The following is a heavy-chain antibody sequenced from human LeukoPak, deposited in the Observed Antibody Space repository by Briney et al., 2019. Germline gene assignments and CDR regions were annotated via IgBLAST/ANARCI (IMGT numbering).Heavy chain of an antibody. D-gene: IGHD4-17*01. CDR1: GGSISSYY. CDR2: IYYSGST. V-gene: IGHV4-59*08. J-gene: IGHJ3*02. CDR3: ALYGDYERDAFDI. Sequence: PSETLSLTCTVSGGSISSYYWSWIRQPPGKGLEWIGYIYYSGSTNYNPSLKSRVTISVDTSKNQFSLKLSSVTAADTAVYYCALYGDYERDAFDIWGQGTMVTVSS.